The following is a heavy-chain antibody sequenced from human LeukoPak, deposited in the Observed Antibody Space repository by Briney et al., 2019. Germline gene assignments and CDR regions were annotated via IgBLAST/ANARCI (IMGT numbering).Heavy chain of an antibody. V-gene: IGHV3-23*01. Sequence: GGTLRLSCAASGFTFSSYGMSWVRQAPGKGLEWVSAISGSGGSTYYADSVKGRFTISRDNSKNTLYLQMNSLRAEDTAVYYCAKDGLPYSGSYYHWGQGTLVTVSS. CDR3: AKDGLPYSGSYYH. D-gene: IGHD1-26*01. J-gene: IGHJ5*02. CDR1: GFTFSSYG. CDR2: ISGSGGST.